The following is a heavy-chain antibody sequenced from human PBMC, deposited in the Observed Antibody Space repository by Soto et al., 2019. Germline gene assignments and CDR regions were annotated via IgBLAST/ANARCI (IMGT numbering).Heavy chain of an antibody. CDR1: GGSISSYY. Sequence: QVQLQESGPGLVKPSETLSLTCTVSGGSISSYYWSWIRQPPGKGLEWIGYIYYSGSTNYNPSLKSRVTMAVDTSKNQFSLKLSSVTAADTVVYYCARHCSGGSCYYAFDIWGQGTMVTVSS. D-gene: IGHD2-15*01. CDR3: ARHCSGGSCYYAFDI. V-gene: IGHV4-59*08. J-gene: IGHJ3*02. CDR2: IYYSGST.